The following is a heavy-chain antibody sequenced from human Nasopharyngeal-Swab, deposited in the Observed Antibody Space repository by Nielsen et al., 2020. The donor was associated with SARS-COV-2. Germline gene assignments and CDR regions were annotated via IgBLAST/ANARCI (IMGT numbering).Heavy chain of an antibody. J-gene: IGHJ2*01. D-gene: IGHD1/OR15-1a*01. CDR1: GFTFTSSA. CDR3: AADLQTTMAHWYFDL. Sequence: SVKVSCKASGFTFTSSAVQWVRQARGQRLEWIGWIVVGSGYTNYAQKFQEGVTITRDMSTSTAYMEVSSLRSEDTAVYFCAADLQTTMAHWYFDLWGRGTLVTVSS. CDR2: IVVGSGYT. V-gene: IGHV1-58*01.